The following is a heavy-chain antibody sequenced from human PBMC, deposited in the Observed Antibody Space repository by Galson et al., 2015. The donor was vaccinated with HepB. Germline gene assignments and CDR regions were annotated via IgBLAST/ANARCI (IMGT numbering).Heavy chain of an antibody. J-gene: IGHJ6*02. V-gene: IGHV1-46*04. CDR3: ARDLGWELLPSHYYYGMDV. Sequence: SVKVSCKASGYTFTSYYMHWVRQAPGQGLEWMGIINPSGGSTSYAQKLQGRVTMTRDTSTSTVYMELSSLRSEDTAVYYCARDLGWELLPSHYYYGMDVWGQGTTVTVSS. CDR2: INPSGGST. D-gene: IGHD1-26*01. CDR1: GYTFTSYY.